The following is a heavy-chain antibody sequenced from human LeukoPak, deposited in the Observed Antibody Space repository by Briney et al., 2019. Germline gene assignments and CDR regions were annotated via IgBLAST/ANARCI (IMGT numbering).Heavy chain of an antibody. D-gene: IGHD6-6*01. J-gene: IGHJ6*03. CDR2: INHSGST. V-gene: IGHV4-34*01. CDR1: GGSFSSYY. Sequence: SETLSLTCAVYGGSFSSYYWSWIRQPPGKGLEWIGEINHSGSTNYNPSLKSRVTISVDTSKNQFSLKLSSVTAADTAVYYCGRVPYSSSRSVDYYYYMDVWGKGTTVTVSS. CDR3: GRVPYSSSRSVDYYYYMDV.